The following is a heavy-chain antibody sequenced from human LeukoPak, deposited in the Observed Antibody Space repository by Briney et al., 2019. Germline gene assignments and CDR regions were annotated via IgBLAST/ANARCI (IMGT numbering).Heavy chain of an antibody. CDR3: ARSSFKYYYDSSGYYWVPYYFDY. D-gene: IGHD3-22*01. Sequence: SETLSLTCTVSGGSISSGGYYWSWIRQHPGKGLEWIGYIYYSGSTYYNPSLKSRVTISVDTSKNQFSLKLSSVTAADTAVYYCARSSFKYYYDSSGYYWVPYYFDYWGQGTLVTVSS. V-gene: IGHV4-31*03. J-gene: IGHJ4*02. CDR2: IYYSGST. CDR1: GGSISSGGYY.